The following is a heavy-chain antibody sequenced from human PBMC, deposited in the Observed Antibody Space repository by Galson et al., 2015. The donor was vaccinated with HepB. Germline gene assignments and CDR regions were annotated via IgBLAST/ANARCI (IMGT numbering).Heavy chain of an antibody. CDR1: GYTFTRYG. CDR3: ARVRIDTMVRGVIDFDY. D-gene: IGHD3-10*01. CDR2: ISAYNGNT. J-gene: IGHJ4*02. V-gene: IGHV1-18*01. Sequence: SVKVSCKASGYTFTRYGISWVRQAPGQGLEWMGWISAYNGNTNYAQKLQGRVTMTTDTSTSTAYMELRSLRSDDTAVYYCARVRIDTMVRGVIDFDYWGQGTLVTVSS.